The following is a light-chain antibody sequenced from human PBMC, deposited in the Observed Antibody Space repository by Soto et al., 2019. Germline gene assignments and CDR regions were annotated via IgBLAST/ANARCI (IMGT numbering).Light chain of an antibody. CDR1: SSNIGSNY. V-gene: IGLV1-47*01. CDR3: AAWDDSLSGVV. J-gene: IGLJ2*01. Sequence: QAVVTQPPSASGTPGKRVTISCSGSSSNIGSNYVFWYQHLPGTAPKLLIYRNNQRPSGVPDRFSGSKSGTSASLAISGLRAEDETDYYCAAWDDSLSGVVFGGGTQLTVL. CDR2: RNN.